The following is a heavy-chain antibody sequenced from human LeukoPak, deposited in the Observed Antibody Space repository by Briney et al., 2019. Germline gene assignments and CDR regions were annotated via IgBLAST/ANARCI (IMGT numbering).Heavy chain of an antibody. D-gene: IGHD6-19*01. Sequence: PSETLSLTCAVYGGSFSGYYWSWIRQPPGKGLEWIGEINHSGSTNYNPSLKSRVTISVDTSKNQFSLKLSSVTAADTAVYYCAGGINYSSGWYYFDYWGQGTLVTVSS. J-gene: IGHJ4*02. V-gene: IGHV4-34*01. CDR2: INHSGST. CDR1: GGSFSGYY. CDR3: AGGINYSSGWYYFDY.